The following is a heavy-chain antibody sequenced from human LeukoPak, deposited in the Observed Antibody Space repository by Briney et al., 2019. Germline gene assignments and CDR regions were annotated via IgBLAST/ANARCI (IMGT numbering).Heavy chain of an antibody. V-gene: IGHV4-34*01. D-gene: IGHD2-8*01. CDR3: ARGGRYCTNGVCSPYYYYYGMDV. CDR1: GGSFSGYY. Sequence: SETLSLTCAVYGGSFSGYYWSWIRQPPGKGLEWIGEINHSGSTNYNPSLKSRVTISVDTSKNQFSLKLSSVTAADTAVYYCARGGRYCTNGVCSPYYYYYGMDVWGQGTTVTVSS. CDR2: INHSGST. J-gene: IGHJ6*02.